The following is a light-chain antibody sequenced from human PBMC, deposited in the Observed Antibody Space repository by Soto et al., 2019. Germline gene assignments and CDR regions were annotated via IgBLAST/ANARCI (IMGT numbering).Light chain of an antibody. Sequence: DIQMTQSPSTLSASVGDTVTITCRASQSISNWLAWYHQKPGQAPKILIHKASTLESGVPSRVSGSGSGTEFTLTISSLQPDDFATFYCQQYDRFPYTFGQGTKLEIK. CDR3: QQYDRFPYT. CDR1: QSISNW. V-gene: IGKV1-5*03. J-gene: IGKJ2*01. CDR2: KAS.